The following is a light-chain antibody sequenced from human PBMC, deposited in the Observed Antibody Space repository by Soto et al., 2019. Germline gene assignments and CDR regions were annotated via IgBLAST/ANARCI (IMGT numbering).Light chain of an antibody. V-gene: IGKV3-20*01. J-gene: IGKJ1*01. CDR2: GAS. Sequence: VLKKSPGTLSWSPGERATVCCGASQSVSSTYLIWYQQKPGQAPRLLIYGASSRATGVPDRFSGSGSGTEFTLTISSLQPDDFATYYCQQYNSYPWTFGQGTKVDIK. CDR1: QSVSSTY. CDR3: QQYNSYPWT.